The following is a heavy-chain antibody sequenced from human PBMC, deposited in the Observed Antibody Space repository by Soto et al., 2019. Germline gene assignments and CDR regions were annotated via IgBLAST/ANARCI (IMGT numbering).Heavy chain of an antibody. CDR2: ISGSGGST. D-gene: IGHD3-22*01. CDR3: AKDRYYYDSSGYYYWFDP. CDR1: GFTFSSYA. J-gene: IGHJ5*02. V-gene: IGHV3-23*01. Sequence: GGSLRLSCAASGFTFSSYAMSWVRQAPGKGLEWVSAISGSGGSTYYADSVKGRFTISRDNSKNTLYLQMNSLRAEDTAVYYCAKDRYYYDSSGYYYWFDPWGQGTLVTVSS.